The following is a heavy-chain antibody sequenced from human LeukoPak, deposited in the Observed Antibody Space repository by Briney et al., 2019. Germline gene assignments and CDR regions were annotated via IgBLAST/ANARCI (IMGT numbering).Heavy chain of an antibody. CDR2: IYHSGST. V-gene: IGHV4-30-2*01. CDR3: ASSRRYYYDSSGYS. CDR1: GGSISSGGYS. D-gene: IGHD3-22*01. J-gene: IGHJ4*02. Sequence: SQTLSLTCAVSGGSISSGGYSWSWIRQPPGKGLEWIGYIYHSGSTYYNPSLKSRVTISVDRSKNQFSLKLSSVTAADTAVYYCASSRRYYYDSSGYSWGQGTLVTVSS.